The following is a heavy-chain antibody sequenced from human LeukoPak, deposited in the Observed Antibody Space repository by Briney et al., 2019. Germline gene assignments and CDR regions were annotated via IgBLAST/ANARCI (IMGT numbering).Heavy chain of an antibody. CDR1: GDPISSRSYY. CDR2: IYYSGST. J-gene: IGHJ4*02. D-gene: IGHD6-13*01. V-gene: IGHV4-39*01. CDR3: AWDSGTWFRFDW. Sequence: PSETLSLTCTVSGDPISSRSYYGGWIRQPPGKGLEWIGSIYYSGSTYYNPSLKSRVTISIDASKNQFSLKLTSVTAADTAVYYCAWDSGTWFRFDWWGQGTLVIVSS.